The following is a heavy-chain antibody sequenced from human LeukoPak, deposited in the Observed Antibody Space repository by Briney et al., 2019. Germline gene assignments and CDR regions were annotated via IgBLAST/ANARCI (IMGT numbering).Heavy chain of an antibody. D-gene: IGHD1-26*01. V-gene: IGHV4-59*01. J-gene: IGHJ4*02. CDR2: IYYSGST. CDR3: ARVAGSNIKEPFDY. CDR1: GGSISSYY. Sequence: SETLSLTCTVSGGSISSYYWSWIRQPPGKGLEWIGYIYYSGSTNYNPSLKSRVTISVDTSKNQFSLKLSSVTAADTAVYYCARVAGSNIKEPFDYWGQGTLVTVSS.